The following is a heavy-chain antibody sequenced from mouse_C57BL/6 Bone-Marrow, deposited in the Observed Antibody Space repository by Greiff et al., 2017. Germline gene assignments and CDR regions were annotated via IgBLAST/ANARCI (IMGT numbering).Heavy chain of an antibody. V-gene: IGHV1-82*01. CDR1: GYAFSSSW. Sequence: VQLQQSGPELVKPGASVKISCKASGYAFSSSWMNWVKQRPGKGLEWIGRIYPGDGDTNYNGKFKGKATLTADKSSSTAYMQLSSLTSEDSAVYFCARSIITTDYFDYWGQGTTLTVSS. J-gene: IGHJ2*01. CDR3: ARSIITTDYFDY. D-gene: IGHD1-1*01. CDR2: IYPGDGDT.